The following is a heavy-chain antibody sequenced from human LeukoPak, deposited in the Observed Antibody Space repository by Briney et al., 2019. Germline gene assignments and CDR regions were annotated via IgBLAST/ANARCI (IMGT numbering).Heavy chain of an antibody. J-gene: IGHJ4*02. CDR1: GGSISSSSYY. Sequence: SETLSLTCTVSGGSISSSSYYWGWIRQPPGKGLEWIGSIYYSGNTYYNPSLKSRVTISVDTSKNQFSLKLSSVTAADTAVYYCARDGSYCSGGSCYLYYWGQGTLVTVSS. CDR2: IYYSGNT. D-gene: IGHD2-15*01. V-gene: IGHV4-39*07. CDR3: ARDGSYCSGGSCYLYY.